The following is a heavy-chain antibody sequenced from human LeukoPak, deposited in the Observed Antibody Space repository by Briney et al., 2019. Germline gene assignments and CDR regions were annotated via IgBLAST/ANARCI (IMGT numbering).Heavy chain of an antibody. D-gene: IGHD5-24*01. CDR2: IYYSGST. CDR3: ASEMATIWDY. V-gene: IGHV4-39*07. Sequence: PSETLSLTCTVSGGSISSYYWGWIRQPPGKGLEWIGSIYYSGSTYYNPSLKSRVTISVDTSKNQFSLKLSSVTAADTAVYYCASEMATIWDYWGQGTLVTVSS. J-gene: IGHJ4*02. CDR1: GGSISSYY.